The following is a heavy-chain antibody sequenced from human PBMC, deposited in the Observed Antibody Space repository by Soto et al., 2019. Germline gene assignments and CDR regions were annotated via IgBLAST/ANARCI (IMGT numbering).Heavy chain of an antibody. CDR2: ISWSSGSI. Sequence: GGSLRLSCAASGFTFDDYAMRWVRQAPGKGLEWVSGISWSSGSIGYADSVKGRFTISRDNAKNSLYLQMNSLRAEDTALYYCAKDAGASPTYYFDYWGQGTLVTVS. J-gene: IGHJ4*02. CDR3: AKDAGASPTYYFDY. CDR1: GFTFDDYA. D-gene: IGHD1-26*01. V-gene: IGHV3-9*01.